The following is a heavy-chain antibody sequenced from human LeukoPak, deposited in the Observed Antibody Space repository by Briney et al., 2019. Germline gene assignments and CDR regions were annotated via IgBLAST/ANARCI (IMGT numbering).Heavy chain of an antibody. Sequence: ASVKVSCKASGYTFTGYYMHWVRQAPGQGLEWMGWINPNSGGTNYAQKLQGRVTMTRDTSISTAYMELSRLRSDDTAVYYCASNSLAAAGNDYWGQGTLVTVSS. CDR2: INPNSGGT. CDR3: ASNSLAAAGNDY. V-gene: IGHV1-2*02. J-gene: IGHJ4*02. CDR1: GYTFTGYY. D-gene: IGHD6-13*01.